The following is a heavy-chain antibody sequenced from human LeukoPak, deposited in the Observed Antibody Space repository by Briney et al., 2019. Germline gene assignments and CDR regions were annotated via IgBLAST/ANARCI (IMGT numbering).Heavy chain of an antibody. V-gene: IGHV2-70*04. CDR3: ARSPTKYCSGGSCYGAFDY. CDR2: IDWEDDK. D-gene: IGHD2-15*01. J-gene: IGHJ4*02. CDR1: GCSLSTSGMR. Sequence: SGPTLVNTTQTLTLTCTFSGCSLSTSGMRVSWIRQPPGKALERLARIDWEDDKFYSTPLKTRLTISKDTSKNQVVLTMTNMDPVDTATYYCARSPTKYCSGGSCYGAFDYWGQGTLVTVSS.